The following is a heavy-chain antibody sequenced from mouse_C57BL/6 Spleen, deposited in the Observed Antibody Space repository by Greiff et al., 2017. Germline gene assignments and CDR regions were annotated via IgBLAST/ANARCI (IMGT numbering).Heavy chain of an antibody. V-gene: IGHV1-55*01. CDR2: IYPGSGST. D-gene: IGHD2-5*01. Sequence: VQLQQPGAELVKPGASVKMSCKASGYTFTSYWITWVKQRPGQGLEWIGDIYPGSGSTNYNEKFKSKATLTVDTSSSTAYMQLSSLTSEDSAVYYCARETYYSNLYAMDYWGQGTSVTVSS. J-gene: IGHJ4*01. CDR3: ARETYYSNLYAMDY. CDR1: GYTFTSYW.